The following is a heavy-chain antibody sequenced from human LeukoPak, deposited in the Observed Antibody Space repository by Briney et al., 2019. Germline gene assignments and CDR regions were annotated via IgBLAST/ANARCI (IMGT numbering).Heavy chain of an antibody. V-gene: IGHV5-51*01. CDR2: IYPGDSDT. J-gene: IGHJ4*02. CDR1: GYSFTSYW. CDR3: ARPRDFSIWGYYFDY. Sequence: GESLKISCKGPGYSFTSYWIGWVRQMPGKGLEWMGIIYPGDSDTRYSPSFQGQVTISADKSISTAYLQWSSLKASDTAMYYCARPRDFSIWGYYFDYWGQGTLVTVSS. D-gene: IGHD3-16*01.